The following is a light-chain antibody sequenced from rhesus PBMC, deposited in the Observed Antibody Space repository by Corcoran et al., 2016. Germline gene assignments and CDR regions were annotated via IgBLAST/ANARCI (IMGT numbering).Light chain of an antibody. J-gene: IGKJ4*01. Sequence: EIVMTQSPATLSLSPGETATLSCRASESVGSYLAWYQQKPGQAPKLLVHSAHFRATGIPDRFSGSGSRTEFTITISSREPEYVGGYHCQQYNDLLTFGGGTKVELK. V-gene: IGKV3-40*03. CDR3: QQYNDLLT. CDR2: SAH. CDR1: ESVGSY.